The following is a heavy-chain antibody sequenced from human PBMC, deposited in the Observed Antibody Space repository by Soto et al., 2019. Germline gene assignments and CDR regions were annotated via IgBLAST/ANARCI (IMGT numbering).Heavy chain of an antibody. J-gene: IGHJ3*02. Sequence: ASVKVSCKASGYTFTSYYIHWVRQAPGQGLEWMGWINPNSGGTNYAQKFQGWVTMTRDTSISTAYMELSRLRSDDTAVYYCARDSRIQLWLPGAFDIWGQGTMVTVSS. V-gene: IGHV1-2*04. CDR3: ARDSRIQLWLPGAFDI. CDR2: INPNSGGT. D-gene: IGHD5-18*01. CDR1: GYTFTSYY.